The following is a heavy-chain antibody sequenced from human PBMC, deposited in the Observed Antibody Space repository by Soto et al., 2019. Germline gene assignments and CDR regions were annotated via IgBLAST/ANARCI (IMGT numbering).Heavy chain of an antibody. CDR3: XXXXXGYIVATIYYYYGXDV. V-gene: IGHV3-30*03. J-gene: IGHJ6*02. Sequence: QVQLVESGGGVVQPGRSLRLSCAASGFTFSSYGMHWVRQAPGKGLEWVAVTSYDGSNKYYADSVKGRFTISRDNSKNTLYLQMNSLRAEDTAVYYXXXXXXGYIVATIYYYYGXDVWGQG. D-gene: IGHD5-12*01. CDR2: TSYDGSNK. CDR1: GFTFSSYG.